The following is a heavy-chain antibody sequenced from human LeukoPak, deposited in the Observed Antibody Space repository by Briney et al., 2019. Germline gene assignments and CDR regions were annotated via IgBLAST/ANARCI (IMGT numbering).Heavy chain of an antibody. CDR2: ISGSGGST. CDR3: AKAGPRNIVVVPAAIHFDY. Sequence: GGSLRLSCAASGFTFSSYAMGWVRQAPGKGLEWVSAISGSGGSTYYADSVKGRFTISRDNSKNTLYLQMNSLRAEDTAVYYCAKAGPRNIVVVPAAIHFDYWGQETLVTVSS. D-gene: IGHD2-2*02. CDR1: GFTFSSYA. V-gene: IGHV3-23*01. J-gene: IGHJ4*02.